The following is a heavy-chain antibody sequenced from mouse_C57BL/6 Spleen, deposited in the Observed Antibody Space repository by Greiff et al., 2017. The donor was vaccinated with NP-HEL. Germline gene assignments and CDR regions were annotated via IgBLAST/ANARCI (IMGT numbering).Heavy chain of an antibody. CDR1: GFNIKDYY. J-gene: IGHJ3*01. CDR2: IDPEDGET. D-gene: IGHD2-5*01. CDR3: ARWDSNYAWFAY. V-gene: IGHV14-2*01. Sequence: VQLQQSGAELVKPGASVKLSCTASGFNIKDYYMHWVKQRTEQGLEWIGRIDPEDGETKYDPKFQGKATITADTSSNTAYLQLSSLTSEDTAVYYCARWDSNYAWFAYWGQGTLVTVSA.